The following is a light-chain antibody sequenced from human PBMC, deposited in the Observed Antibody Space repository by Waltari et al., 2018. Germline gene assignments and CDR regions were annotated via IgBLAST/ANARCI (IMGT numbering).Light chain of an antibody. J-gene: IGKJ4*01. V-gene: IGKV1-12*01. CDR2: GAS. CDR1: QAISSL. Sequence: DLQMTQSPASVSASVGDRVTITCRASQAISSLVAWYQQKPGKAPRLLIFGASTLQGGVPSRCSGSGAGTDFTLTISSLQPEDFATYYCQQGDRSLPLTFGGGTKVEI. CDR3: QQGDRSLPLT.